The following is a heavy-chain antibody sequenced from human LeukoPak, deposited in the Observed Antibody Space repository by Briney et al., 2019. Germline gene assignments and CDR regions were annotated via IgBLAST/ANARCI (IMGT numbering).Heavy chain of an antibody. CDR3: ASRRSGSNQFDY. CDR2: IRSSSSYI. CDR1: GFTFSSYS. J-gene: IGHJ4*02. V-gene: IGHV3-21*01. Sequence: GGSLRLSCAASGFTFSSYSMNWVRQAPGKGLEWVSSIRSSSSYIYYADSVKGRFTISRDNAKNSLYLQMNSLRAEDTAVYYCASRRSGSNQFDYWGQGTLVTVSS. D-gene: IGHD1-26*01.